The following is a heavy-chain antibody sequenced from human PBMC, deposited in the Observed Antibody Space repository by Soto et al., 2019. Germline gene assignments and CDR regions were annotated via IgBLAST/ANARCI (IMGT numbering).Heavy chain of an antibody. V-gene: IGHV1-3*01. CDR3: ARLAVAGFFRPIDY. D-gene: IGHD6-19*01. Sequence: QVQLVQSGAEVTKPGASVKVSCKASGYTFTSYAMHWVRQAPGQRLEWMGWINAGNGNTKYSHKFQGRVTITRDTSASTAYMELSSLRSEDTAVYYCARLAVAGFFRPIDYWGQGTLVTVSS. J-gene: IGHJ4*02. CDR1: GYTFTSYA. CDR2: INAGNGNT.